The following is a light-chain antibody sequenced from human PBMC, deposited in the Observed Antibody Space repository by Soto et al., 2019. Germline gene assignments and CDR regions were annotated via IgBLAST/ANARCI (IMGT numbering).Light chain of an antibody. J-gene: IGLJ1*01. Sequence: QPVLTQSPSASASLGASVKLTCTLSSGHSSYAIAWHQQQPEKGPRYLMKLNSDGSHSKGDGIPDRFSGSSSGAERYLTISSLQSEDEADYYGQTWGTSFYVFGTGTKVTVL. CDR3: QTWGTSFYV. V-gene: IGLV4-69*01. CDR2: LNSDGSH. CDR1: SGHSSYA.